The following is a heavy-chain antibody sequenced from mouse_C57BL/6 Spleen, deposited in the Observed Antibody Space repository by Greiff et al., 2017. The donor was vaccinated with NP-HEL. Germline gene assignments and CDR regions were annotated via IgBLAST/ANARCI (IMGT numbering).Heavy chain of an antibody. CDR2: ISDGGSYT. CDR1: GFTFSSYA. J-gene: IGHJ3*01. V-gene: IGHV5-4*01. D-gene: IGHD2-4*01. Sequence: EVQVVESGGGLVKPGGSLKLSCAASGFTFSSYAMSWVRQTPEKRLEWVATISDGGSYTYYPDNVKGRFTISRDNAKNNLYLQMSHLKSEDTAMYYCARDRGNYDYDGRAWFAYWGQGTLVTVSA. CDR3: ARDRGNYDYDGRAWFAY.